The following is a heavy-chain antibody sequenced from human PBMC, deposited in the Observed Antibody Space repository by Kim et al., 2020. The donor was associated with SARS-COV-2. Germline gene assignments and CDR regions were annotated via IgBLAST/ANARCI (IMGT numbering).Heavy chain of an antibody. V-gene: IGHV3-30*18. CDR3: AKVKDSSGYYYVNWYFDV. CDR2: ISYDGSNK. Sequence: GGSLRLSCAASGFTFSSYGMHWVRQAPGKGLEWVAVISYDGSNKYYADSVRGRFTISRDNSKNTLYLQMNSLRDENTAVYYCAKVKDSSGYYYVNWYFDVWGRGTLVTVSS. CDR1: GFTFSSYG. J-gene: IGHJ2*01. D-gene: IGHD3-22*01.